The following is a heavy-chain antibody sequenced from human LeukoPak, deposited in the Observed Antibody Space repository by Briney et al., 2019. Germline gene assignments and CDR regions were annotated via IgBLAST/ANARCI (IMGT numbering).Heavy chain of an antibody. Sequence: GGSLRLSCAASGFTFSSYGMHWVRQAPGKGLEWVAVIWYDGSNKYYADSVKGRFTISRDNSKNTLYLQMNSLRAEDTALYYCARAINWYWYFFDYWGQGTLVTVSS. CDR2: IWYDGSNK. D-gene: IGHD2-8*02. V-gene: IGHV3-33*01. J-gene: IGHJ4*02. CDR1: GFTFSSYG. CDR3: ARAINWYWYFFDY.